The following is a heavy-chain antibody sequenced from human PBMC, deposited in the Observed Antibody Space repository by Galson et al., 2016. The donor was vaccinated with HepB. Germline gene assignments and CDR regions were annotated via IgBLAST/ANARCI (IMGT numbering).Heavy chain of an antibody. J-gene: IGHJ4*02. Sequence: SLRLSCAASGYTFSTNAMHWVRQAPGKGLEWVAVISNDGNNEYLADSVKCRFTISRDNSKNTVYLQMSTLSTEDTAVYYCARGRLSVMYYLDYWGQGTLVTVSS. D-gene: IGHD3-16*01. CDR1: GYTFSTNA. V-gene: IGHV3-30*03. CDR3: ARGRLSVMYYLDY. CDR2: ISNDGNNE.